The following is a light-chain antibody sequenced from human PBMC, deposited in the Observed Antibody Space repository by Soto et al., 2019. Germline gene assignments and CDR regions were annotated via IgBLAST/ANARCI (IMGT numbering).Light chain of an antibody. Sequence: QSALTQPASVSGSPGQSITISCTGTRSDVGSYNLVSWYQQHPGKAPKLMIYEGSKRPSGVSNRFSGSKSGNTASLTISGLQAEDEADYYCCSYAGSSLYVFGTGTKLTVL. CDR2: EGS. J-gene: IGLJ1*01. V-gene: IGLV2-23*01. CDR3: CSYAGSSLYV. CDR1: RSDVGSYNL.